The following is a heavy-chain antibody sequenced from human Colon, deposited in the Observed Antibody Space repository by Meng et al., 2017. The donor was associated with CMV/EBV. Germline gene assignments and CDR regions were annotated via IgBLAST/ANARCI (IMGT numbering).Heavy chain of an antibody. CDR2: IYYSGST. Sequence: ISSGGYYWSWIRQHPGKGLEWIGYIYYSGSTYYNPSLKSRVTISVDTSKNQFSLKLSSVTAADTAVYYCARGVIVVVPAANNILDPWGQGTLVTVSS. V-gene: IGHV4-31*02. CDR3: ARGVIVVVPAANNILDP. D-gene: IGHD2-2*01. J-gene: IGHJ5*02. CDR1: ISSGGYY.